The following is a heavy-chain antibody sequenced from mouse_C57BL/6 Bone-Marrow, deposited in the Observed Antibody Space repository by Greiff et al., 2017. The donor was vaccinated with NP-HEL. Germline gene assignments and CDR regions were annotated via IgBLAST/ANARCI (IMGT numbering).Heavy chain of an antibody. CDR1: GYTFTSYW. CDR2: INPSTGYT. J-gene: IGHJ4*01. CDR3: AYAMDY. Sequence: VQLQQSGAELAKPGASVKMSCKASGYTFTSYWMHWVKQRSGQGLEWIGYINPSTGYTEYNQKFKDKATLTADKSSSTAYMQLSSLTSEDSAVYYCAYAMDYWGQGTSVTVSS. V-gene: IGHV1-7*01.